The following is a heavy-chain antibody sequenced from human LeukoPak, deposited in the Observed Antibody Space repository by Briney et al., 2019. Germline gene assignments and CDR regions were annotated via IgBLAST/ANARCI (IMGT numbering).Heavy chain of an antibody. V-gene: IGHV3-7*01. CDR1: GFTFSSYW. CDR2: INQDGSEK. CDR3: AREDGYNTMND. J-gene: IGHJ4*02. D-gene: IGHD5-24*01. Sequence: AGGSLRLSCAASGFTFSSYWMTWVRQAPGKGPGFVANINQDGSEKKYVDSLKGRFTISRDNAKNSVFLQINSLRAEDTAVYYCAREDGYNTMNDWGQGTLVTVSS.